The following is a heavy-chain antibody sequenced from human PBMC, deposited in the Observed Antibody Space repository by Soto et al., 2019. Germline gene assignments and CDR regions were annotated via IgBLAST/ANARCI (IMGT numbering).Heavy chain of an antibody. V-gene: IGHV4-31*03. D-gene: IGHD2-2*01. CDR1: GGSISSGGYY. Sequence: SETLSLTCTVSGGSISSGGYYWNWIRQHPGKGLEWIGYIYYSGSTYYNPSLKSRVTISVDTSKNQFSLKLSSVTVADTAVYYCARDSGIVVLIAFWGQGTLVIVSS. CDR2: IYYSGST. CDR3: ARDSGIVVLIAF. J-gene: IGHJ4*02.